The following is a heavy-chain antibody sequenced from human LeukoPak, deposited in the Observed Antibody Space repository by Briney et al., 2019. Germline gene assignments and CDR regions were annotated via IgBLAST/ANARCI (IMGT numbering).Heavy chain of an antibody. CDR3: ARDPGIANGMGD. Sequence: PGGSLRLSCAASGFTVSSDYMSWVRQAPGKGLEWGSVIYGGGTTYYADSVKGRFTISRDNSKNTLFLQMNSLRAEDTAVYYCARDPGIANGMGDWGQGTTVTVFS. CDR1: GFTVSSDY. V-gene: IGHV3-66*01. D-gene: IGHD1-26*01. CDR2: IYGGGTT. J-gene: IGHJ6*02.